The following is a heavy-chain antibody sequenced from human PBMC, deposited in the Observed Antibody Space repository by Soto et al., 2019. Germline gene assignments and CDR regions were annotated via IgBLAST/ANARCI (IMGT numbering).Heavy chain of an antibody. CDR2: IKQDGSEK. CDR1: GFTFSSYW. V-gene: IGHV3-7*01. CDR3: ASGYCISTSCYYFDY. Sequence: PGGSLRLSCAASGFTFSSYWMSWVRQAPGKGLEWVANIKQDGSEKYYVDSVKGRFTISRDNAKNSLYLQMNSLRAEDTAVYYCASGYCISTSCYYFDYWGQGTLVTVSS. D-gene: IGHD2-2*03. J-gene: IGHJ4*02.